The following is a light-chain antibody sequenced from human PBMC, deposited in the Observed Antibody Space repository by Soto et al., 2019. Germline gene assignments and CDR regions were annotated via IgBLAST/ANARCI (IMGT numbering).Light chain of an antibody. CDR3: SSYISSSTLYV. CDR1: SIDVGGYNY. V-gene: IGLV2-14*03. J-gene: IGLJ1*01. CDR2: DVA. Sequence: QSALTQPASVYGSPGQAIAISCTGDSIDVGGYNYVSWYQQHPGKAPKLMIYDVASRPSGVSDRFSGSKSGNTASLTISGLQAEDEADYYCSSYISSSTLYVFGTGTKVTVL.